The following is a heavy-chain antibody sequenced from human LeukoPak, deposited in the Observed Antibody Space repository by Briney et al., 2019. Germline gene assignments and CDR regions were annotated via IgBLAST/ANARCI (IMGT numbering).Heavy chain of an antibody. D-gene: IGHD3-22*01. CDR3: ARKRLWDSSGYSRMGRVGYFDY. Sequence: SETLSLTCAVYGGSISSGGYYWSWIRQPPGKGLEWIGEINHSGSTNYNPSLKSRVTISVDTSKNQFSLKLSSVTAADTAVYYCARKRLWDSSGYSRMGRVGYFDYWGQGTLVTVSS. CDR2: INHSGST. CDR1: GGSISSGGYY. J-gene: IGHJ4*02. V-gene: IGHV4-34*01.